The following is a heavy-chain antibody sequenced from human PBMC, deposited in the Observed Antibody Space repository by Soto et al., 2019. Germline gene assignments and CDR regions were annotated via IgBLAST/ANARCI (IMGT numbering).Heavy chain of an antibody. CDR2: IYYSGST. V-gene: IGHV4-30-4*01. CDR1: GGSISSGDYY. Sequence: QVQLQESGPGLVKPSQTLSLTCTVSGGSISSGDYYWSWIRQPPGKGLEWIGYIYYSGSTYYNPALKSRVTISVDTSKHQFSLKLSSVTAADTAVYYCARRGIVLVPAAIHWFDPWGQGTLVTVSS. D-gene: IGHD2-2*01. CDR3: ARRGIVLVPAAIHWFDP. J-gene: IGHJ5*02.